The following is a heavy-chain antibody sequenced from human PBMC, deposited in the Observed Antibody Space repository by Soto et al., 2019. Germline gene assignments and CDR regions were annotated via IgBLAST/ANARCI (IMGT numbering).Heavy chain of an antibody. Sequence: EVQLVESGGGLVKPGGSLRLSCAASGFTFSRYGMNWVRQAPGKGLESVSSISGLSSYIYYADSVKGRFTVSRDNAKNSLYVQMNSLRAEDTAVYYCARDPQQRLADSYYYGMDVWGQGTTVIVSS. V-gene: IGHV3-21*02. CDR2: ISGLSSYI. CDR3: ARDPQQRLADSYYYGMDV. J-gene: IGHJ6*02. D-gene: IGHD6-25*01. CDR1: GFTFSRYG.